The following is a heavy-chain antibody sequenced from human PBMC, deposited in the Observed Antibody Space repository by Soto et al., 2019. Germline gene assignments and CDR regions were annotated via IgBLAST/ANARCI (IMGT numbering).Heavy chain of an antibody. Sequence: SETLYLTCTVSGGSISSYYWSWIRQPPGKGLEWIGYIYYSGSTNYNPSLKSRITISVDTSKNQFSLKLTSVTAADTAVYYCARQCRGVTCHWFVPWGQGTLVTVSS. J-gene: IGHJ5*02. CDR1: GGSISSYY. CDR2: IYYSGST. CDR3: ARQCRGVTCHWFVP. V-gene: IGHV4-59*08. D-gene: IGHD2-15*01.